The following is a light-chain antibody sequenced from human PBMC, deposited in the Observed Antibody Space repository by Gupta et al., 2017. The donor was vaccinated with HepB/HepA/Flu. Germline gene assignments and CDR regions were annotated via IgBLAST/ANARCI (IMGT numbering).Light chain of an antibody. CDR2: DVS. CDR3: SSYTSGSPNYI. CDR1: SSDVGGYKY. J-gene: IGLJ1*01. Sequence: QSALTQSASVSGSPGQSITLPCTGTSSDVGGYKYVSWYQQHPGKAPKLMIYDVSNRPSGVSNRFSGSKSGNTASLTIPGLQAEDEADYYCSSYTSGSPNYIFGTGTKVTVL. V-gene: IGLV2-14*03.